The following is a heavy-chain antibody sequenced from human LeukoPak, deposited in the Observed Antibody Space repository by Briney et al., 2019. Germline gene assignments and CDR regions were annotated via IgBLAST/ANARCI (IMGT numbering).Heavy chain of an antibody. CDR2: IYYSGST. CDR1: GGSLSSYY. V-gene: IGHV4-59*01. J-gene: IGHJ4*02. D-gene: IGHD3-10*01. CDR3: AREPESGSYNDY. Sequence: PSETLSLTCTVSGGSLSSYYWSWIRQPPGKGLEWIGYIYYSGSTNYNPSLKSRVTISVDTSKNQFSLKLSSVTAADTAVYYCAREPESGSYNDYWGQGTLVTVSS.